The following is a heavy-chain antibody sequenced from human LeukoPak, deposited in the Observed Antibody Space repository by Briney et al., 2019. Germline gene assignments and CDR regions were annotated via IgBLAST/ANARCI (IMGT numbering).Heavy chain of an antibody. CDR2: CCTSDDT. D-gene: IGHD6-13*01. V-gene: IGHV3-23*01. CDR3: AQKTPGTHPFDY. CDR1: GFTFSSYA. Sequence: PGGSLRLSCAASGFTFSSYAMNWVRQAPGKGLEWVSACCTSDDTYYADSVRGRFTISRDNAKNTVYLQMSSLRAEDTAVYYCAQKTPGTHPFDYWGQGTLVTVSS. J-gene: IGHJ4*02.